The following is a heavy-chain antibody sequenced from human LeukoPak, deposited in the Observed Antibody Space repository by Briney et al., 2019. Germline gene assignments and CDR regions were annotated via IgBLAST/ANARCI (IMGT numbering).Heavy chain of an antibody. Sequence: ASVKVSCKASGYTFTGYYMHWVRQAPGHGLEWMGGFNTNIGGTNYAQKFQGRVTMTRDTSISTAYMELSRLRSDDTAVYYCARDLNYYDSSGYYPSDYWGQGTLVTVSS. D-gene: IGHD3-22*01. J-gene: IGHJ4*02. CDR1: GYTFTGYY. CDR2: FNTNIGGT. V-gene: IGHV1-2*02. CDR3: ARDLNYYDSSGYYPSDY.